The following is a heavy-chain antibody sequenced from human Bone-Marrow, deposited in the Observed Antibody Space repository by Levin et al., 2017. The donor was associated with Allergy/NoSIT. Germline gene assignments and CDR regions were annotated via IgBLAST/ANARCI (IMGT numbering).Heavy chain of an antibody. V-gene: IGHV3-23*01. CDR2: VSSDGGRR. J-gene: IGHJ4*02. Sequence: GGSLRLSCAVSGFQFTAFAMTWVRQAPGKGLEWVSSVSSDGGRRYYADSVKGRFSISRDNSKNTVDLQMNSMRVEDTAVYYCAKDNFCSGPGCLVAYFDHWGQGAQVTVSS. D-gene: IGHD2-15*01. CDR3: AKDNFCSGPGCLVAYFDH. CDR1: GFQFTAFA.